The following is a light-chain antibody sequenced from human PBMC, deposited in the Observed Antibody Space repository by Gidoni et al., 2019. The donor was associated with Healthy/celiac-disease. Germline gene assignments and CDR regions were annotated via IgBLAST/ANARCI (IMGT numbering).Light chain of an antibody. CDR1: QSVLYSSNNKNY. CDR3: QQYYSTPGT. Sequence: DIVMTQSPDSLAVYLGERATINCKSSQSVLYSSNNKNYLAWYQQKPGQPPKLLIYWASTRESGVPDRFSGSGSGTDFTLTISSLQAEDVAVYYCQQYYSTPGTFGGGTKVEIK. CDR2: WAS. V-gene: IGKV4-1*01. J-gene: IGKJ4*01.